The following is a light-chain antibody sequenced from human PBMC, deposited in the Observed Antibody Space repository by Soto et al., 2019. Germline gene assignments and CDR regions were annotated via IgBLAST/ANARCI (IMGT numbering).Light chain of an antibody. CDR3: RSYTNIATWV. J-gene: IGLJ3*02. V-gene: IGLV2-14*01. CDR1: RSDVGGFDY. Sequence: QSALTQPASVSGSPGLSITISCTGTRSDVGGFDYVSWYQQHPGEAPKLIIYEVTHRPSGVSNRFSGSKSGNTASLTISGLQAEDEAAYYCRSYTNIATWVFGGGTKVTVL. CDR2: EVT.